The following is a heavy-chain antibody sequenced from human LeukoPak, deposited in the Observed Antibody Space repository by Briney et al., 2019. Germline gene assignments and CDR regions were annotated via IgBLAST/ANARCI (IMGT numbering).Heavy chain of an antibody. CDR3: AKSDTYRFDY. CDR2: ISSSSSII. V-gene: IGHV3-48*02. CDR1: GFTFSSYS. D-gene: IGHD2-21*02. Sequence: GGSLRLSCAASGFTFSSYSMNWVRQAPGKGLEWLSYISSSSSIIYYADSVKGRFTVSRDNAKNSLYLQMNSLRDEDTAVYYCAKSDTYRFDYWGQGTLVTVSS. J-gene: IGHJ4*02.